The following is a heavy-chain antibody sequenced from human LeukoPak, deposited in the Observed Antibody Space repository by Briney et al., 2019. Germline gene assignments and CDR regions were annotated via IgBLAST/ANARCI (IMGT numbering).Heavy chain of an antibody. CDR1: GFTFDDYA. CDR2: ISWNSGSI. V-gene: IGHV3-9*01. Sequence: PGGSLRLSCAASGFTFDDYAMHWVRQAPGKGLEWVSGISWNSGSIGYADSVKGRFTISRDNAKNSLYLQMNSLRAEDTALYYCAKDMTPRHGMDVWGQGTTVTVSS. J-gene: IGHJ6*02. CDR3: AKDMTPRHGMDV.